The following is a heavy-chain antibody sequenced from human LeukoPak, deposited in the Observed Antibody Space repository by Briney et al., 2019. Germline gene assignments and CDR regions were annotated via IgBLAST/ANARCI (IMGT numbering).Heavy chain of an antibody. J-gene: IGHJ4*01. D-gene: IGHD3-22*01. CDR3: ARDTTQYYYDSSGYSSYFDY. CDR2: ISYDGSNK. V-gene: IGHV3-30-3*01. CDR1: GFTFSSYA. Sequence: PGGSLRLSCAASGFTFSSYAMHWVRQAPGKGLEWVAVISYDGSNKYYADSVKGRFTISRDNSKNTLYLQMNSLRAEDTAVYYCARDTTQYYYDSSGYSSYFDYWGQEPWSPSPQ.